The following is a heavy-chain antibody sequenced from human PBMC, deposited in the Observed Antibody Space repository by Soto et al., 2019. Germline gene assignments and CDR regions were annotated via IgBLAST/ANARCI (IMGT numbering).Heavy chain of an antibody. CDR3: ARYELREMINSSSRNWFDP. CDR1: GGSFSGYY. J-gene: IGHJ5*02. D-gene: IGHD6-13*01. CDR2: INHSGST. V-gene: IGHV4-34*01. Sequence: SETLSLTCAVYGGSFSGYYWSWIRQPPGKGLEWIGEINHSGSTNYNPSLKSRVTISVDTSKNQFSLKLSSVTAADTAVYYCARYELREMINSSSRNWFDPWGQGTLVTVSS.